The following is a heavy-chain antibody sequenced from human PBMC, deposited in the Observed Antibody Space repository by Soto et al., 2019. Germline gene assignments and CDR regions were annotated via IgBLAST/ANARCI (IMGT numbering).Heavy chain of an antibody. J-gene: IGHJ4*02. CDR1: GFTFSNFW. V-gene: IGHV3-74*01. Sequence: GGSLRLSCAASGFTFSNFWMHWVRQAPGKGLVWVSRITANGTSTIYADSVKGRFTVSRDNAKNTVYLEMNSLRADDTAIYYCTTVTTPSDYWGRGTLVTVSS. D-gene: IGHD4-17*01. CDR2: ITANGTST. CDR3: TTVTTPSDY.